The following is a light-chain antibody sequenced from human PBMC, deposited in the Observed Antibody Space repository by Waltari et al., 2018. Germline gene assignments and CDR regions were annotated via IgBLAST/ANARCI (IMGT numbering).Light chain of an antibody. CDR3: QQYYTYPRT. Sequence: AIRMTQSPSSFSASTGDRVTITCRASQGISSYLAWYQQKPGRVPKPLISATSTLHSGVPSRFTGSGSGTDFTLTINCLQSDDFATYYCQQYYTYPRTFGQGTKVEIK. CDR1: QGISSY. J-gene: IGKJ1*01. CDR2: ATS. V-gene: IGKV1-8*01.